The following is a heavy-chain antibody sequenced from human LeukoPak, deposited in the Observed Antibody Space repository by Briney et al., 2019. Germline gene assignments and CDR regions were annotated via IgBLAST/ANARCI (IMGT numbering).Heavy chain of an antibody. CDR2: IDYSGST. V-gene: IGHV4-59*08. J-gene: IGHJ3*02. CDR3: AKGYCSSTSCYDAFDI. D-gene: IGHD2-2*01. Sequence: SETLSLTCTVTGGSISSYYWSWIRQPPGKGLEWIGYIDYSGSTNYNPSLKSRVTISVDTSKNQFSLKLSSVTAADTAVYYCAKGYCSSTSCYDAFDIWGQGTMVTVSS. CDR1: GGSISSYY.